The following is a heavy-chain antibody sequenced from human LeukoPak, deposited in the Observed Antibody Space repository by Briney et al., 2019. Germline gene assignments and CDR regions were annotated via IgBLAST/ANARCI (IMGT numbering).Heavy chain of an antibody. CDR1: GFTVSSNY. Sequence: PGGSLRLSCAASGFTVSSNYMSWVRQAPGKGLEWVSVIYSGGSTYYADSVKGRFTISRDNSKNTLYLQMNSLRAEDTAVYYCARDRISSEYAFDIWGQGTMATVSS. D-gene: IGHD6-6*01. CDR2: IYSGGST. V-gene: IGHV3-53*01. J-gene: IGHJ3*02. CDR3: ARDRISSEYAFDI.